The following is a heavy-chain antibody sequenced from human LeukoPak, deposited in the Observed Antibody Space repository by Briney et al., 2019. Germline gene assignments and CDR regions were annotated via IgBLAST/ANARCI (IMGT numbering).Heavy chain of an antibody. CDR2: IRSKAYGGTT. CDR1: GFTFGDHA. V-gene: IGHV3-49*04. CDR3: ARDDYYDSSGYYSDY. J-gene: IGHJ4*02. D-gene: IGHD3-22*01. Sequence: GGSLRLSCTTSGFTFGDHAMSWVRQAPGKGLEWVGFIRSKAYGGTTEYAASVKGRFSISRDGSKSIAYLQLNSLKTEDTAVYYCARDDYYDSSGYYSDYWGQGTLVTVSS.